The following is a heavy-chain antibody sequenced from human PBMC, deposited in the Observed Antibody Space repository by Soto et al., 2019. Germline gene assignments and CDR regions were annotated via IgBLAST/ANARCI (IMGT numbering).Heavy chain of an antibody. V-gene: IGHV4-34*01. Sequence: SETLSLTCAVYGGSFSGYYWSWIRQPPGKGLEWIGEINHSGSTNYNPSLKSRVTISVDTSKNQLSLKLSSVTAADTAVYYCARGMWTYGSGSYYGFGLDNWFDPWGQGTLVTVSS. J-gene: IGHJ5*02. CDR1: GGSFSGYY. CDR2: INHSGST. CDR3: ARGMWTYGSGSYYGFGLDNWFDP. D-gene: IGHD3-10*01.